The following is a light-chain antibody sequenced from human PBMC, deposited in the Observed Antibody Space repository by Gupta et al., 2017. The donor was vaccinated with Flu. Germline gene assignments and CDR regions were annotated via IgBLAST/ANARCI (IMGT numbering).Light chain of an antibody. CDR3: QVWDTSSDHPV. CDR1: SIGSKI. Sequence: SYVLTQPPSVSVAPGQTARITCGEDSIGSKIVHWYQQKPGQAPVLVISSDTDRPSRIPERFSGSNSGNTATLTISGVEAGDEADFYCQVWDTSSDHPVFGGGTKLTVL. V-gene: IGLV3-21*02. J-gene: IGLJ3*02. CDR2: SDT.